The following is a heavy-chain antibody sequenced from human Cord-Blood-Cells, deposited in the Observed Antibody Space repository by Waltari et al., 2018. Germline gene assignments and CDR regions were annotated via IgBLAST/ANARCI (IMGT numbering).Heavy chain of an antibody. CDR1: GGTFSSYA. Sequence: QVQLVQSGAEVKKPGSSVKVSCKASGGTFSSYAISWVRQAPGQGLEWMGGIIPIFGTANYAQKFQGRVTITADESTSTAYMELSSLRSEDTAVYYCASTSRFLEWFYYYYYYMDVWGKGTTVTVSS. CDR2: IIPIFGTA. D-gene: IGHD3-3*01. J-gene: IGHJ6*03. CDR3: ASTSRFLEWFYYYYYYMDV. V-gene: IGHV1-69*01.